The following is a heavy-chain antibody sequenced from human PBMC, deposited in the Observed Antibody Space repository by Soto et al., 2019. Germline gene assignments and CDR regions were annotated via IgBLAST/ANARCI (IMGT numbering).Heavy chain of an antibody. V-gene: IGHV4-39*01. J-gene: IGHJ3*02. Sequence: SETLSLTCTVSGGSISSSSYYWGWIRQPPGKGLEWIGSIYYSGSTYYNPSLKSRVTISVDTSKNQFSLKLSSVTAADTAVYYCARHRIQLWFDAFDIWGQGTMVTVS. D-gene: IGHD5-18*01. CDR1: GGSISSSSYY. CDR2: IYYSGST. CDR3: ARHRIQLWFDAFDI.